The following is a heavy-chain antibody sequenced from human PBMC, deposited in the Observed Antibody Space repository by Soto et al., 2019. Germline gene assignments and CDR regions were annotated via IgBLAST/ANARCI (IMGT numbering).Heavy chain of an antibody. Sequence: QVQLVQSGAEVKKAGSSVKVSCKVSGGTFSSYFINWVRQAPGQGLEWVGGIIPVFGTASYAEKFQGRVTIPADESTSTAYMELSRLRSDDTAGYYCARETPSAAAAYYYYGLDVWGQGTTVPVPS. CDR1: GGTFSSYF. CDR2: IIPVFGTA. J-gene: IGHJ6*02. CDR3: ARETPSAAAAYYYYGLDV. V-gene: IGHV1-69*01. D-gene: IGHD6-13*01.